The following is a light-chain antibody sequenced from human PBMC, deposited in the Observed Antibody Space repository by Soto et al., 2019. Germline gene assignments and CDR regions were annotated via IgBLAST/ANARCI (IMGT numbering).Light chain of an antibody. Sequence: DIQMTQSPSTLSASVGDRVTITCRASQSISVWLAWYQQKAGKAPNLLIYKASRLESGVPSRFSGSGSETEFTLTIIGLQPGDSATYYCQHYNSYYPTFGQGTKVEVK. CDR1: QSISVW. J-gene: IGKJ1*01. CDR3: QHYNSYYPT. V-gene: IGKV1-5*03. CDR2: KAS.